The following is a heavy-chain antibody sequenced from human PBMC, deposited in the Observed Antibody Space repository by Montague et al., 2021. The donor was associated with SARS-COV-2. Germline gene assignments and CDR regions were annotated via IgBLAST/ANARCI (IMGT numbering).Heavy chain of an antibody. V-gene: IGHV4-59*11. CDR3: ARHLMGALSYYMDV. J-gene: IGHJ6*03. D-gene: IGHD2/OR15-2a*01. CDR1: GGSISSHY. Sequence: SETLSLTCTVSGGSISSHYWSWIRQPPGKGLEWLGYIYYSGSTNYNPSLKSRVTISLDRSTNQFSLSLSSVTATDTAVYYCARHLMGALSYYMDVWGKGTTVTVSS. CDR2: IYYSGST.